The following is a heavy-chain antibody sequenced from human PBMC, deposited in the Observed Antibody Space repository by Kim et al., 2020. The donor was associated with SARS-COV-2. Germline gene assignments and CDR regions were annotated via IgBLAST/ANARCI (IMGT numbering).Heavy chain of an antibody. CDR3: ARDSDYGAS. V-gene: IGHV3-66*01. CDR2: GST. Sequence: GSTSYADSVKGRFTISRDSSKTTLYLQMNSLRAEDTAVYYCARDSDYGASWGQGTLVTVSS. J-gene: IGHJ4*02.